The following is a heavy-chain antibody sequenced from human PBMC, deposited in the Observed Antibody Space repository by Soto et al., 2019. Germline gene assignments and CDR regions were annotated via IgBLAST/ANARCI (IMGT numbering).Heavy chain of an antibody. J-gene: IGHJ4*02. Sequence: EVQLVESGGGLVQPGRSLRLSCAASGFTFDDYAMHWVRQAPGKGLEWVSGMSWNSGSIGYADSVKGRFTISRYNAKNSLYLQMNRLRAEDTALYYCAKDRGYCSGGSCYWDPYYFDYWGQGTLVTVSS. D-gene: IGHD2-15*01. CDR3: AKDRGYCSGGSCYWDPYYFDY. CDR1: GFTFDDYA. V-gene: IGHV3-9*01. CDR2: MSWNSGSI.